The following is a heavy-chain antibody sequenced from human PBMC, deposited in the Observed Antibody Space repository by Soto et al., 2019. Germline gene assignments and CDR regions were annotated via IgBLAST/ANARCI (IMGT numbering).Heavy chain of an antibody. D-gene: IGHD3-3*01. CDR1: GFTFSSHA. Sequence: GGSLRLSCAASGFTFSSHAMSWVRQAPGKGLEWVSAISGSGGSTYYADSVKGRFTISRDNSKNTLYLQMNSLRAEDTALYYCATVPSYDFWSGSYFFDFWGQGTLVTVSS. CDR3: ATVPSYDFWSGSYFFDF. CDR2: ISGSGGST. V-gene: IGHV3-23*01. J-gene: IGHJ4*02.